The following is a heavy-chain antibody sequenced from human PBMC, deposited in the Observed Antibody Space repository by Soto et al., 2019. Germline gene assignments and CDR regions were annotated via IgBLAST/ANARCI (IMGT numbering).Heavy chain of an antibody. J-gene: IGHJ3*02. V-gene: IGHV1-69*01. CDR2: IIPIFGTA. CDR3: AFRDCHNYWLDAFDI. Sequence: QVQLVQSGAEVKKPGSSVRVSCKASGGTFSSNAVSWVRQAPVQGLEWMGGIIPIFGTANYAQKFQGRVKINAYESTNTAYRELSRVRSEDTAVYFCAFRDCHNYWLDAFDIWGQGAMVTVSS. CDR1: GGTFSSNA. D-gene: IGHD2-21*01.